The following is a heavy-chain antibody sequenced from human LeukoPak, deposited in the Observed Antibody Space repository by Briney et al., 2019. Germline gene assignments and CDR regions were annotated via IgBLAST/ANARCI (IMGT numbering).Heavy chain of an antibody. J-gene: IGHJ5*02. V-gene: IGHV3-48*03. CDR2: ISSSGSTI. Sequence: PGGSLRLSCAASGFTFSSYEMNWVRQAPGKGLEWVSYISSSGSTIYYADSVKGRFTISRDNAKNSLYLQMNSLRAEDTAVYYCARDRVVRGVPNWFDPWGQGTLVTVSS. CDR1: GFTFSSYE. CDR3: ARDRVVRGVPNWFDP. D-gene: IGHD3-10*01.